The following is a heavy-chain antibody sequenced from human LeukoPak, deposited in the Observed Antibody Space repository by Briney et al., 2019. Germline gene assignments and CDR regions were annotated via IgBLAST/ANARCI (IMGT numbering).Heavy chain of an antibody. Sequence: PSETLSLTCTVSGGSFSGYYWIWIRQPPGNELKWIGYIYYSGSTNYNPSLKSRVTISLDTSKNQFSLKLSSVTAADTDVYYCARETAAGQGDTVYWGQGTLVTVSS. D-gene: IGHD6-13*01. J-gene: IGHJ4*02. CDR3: ARETAAGQGDTVY. V-gene: IGHV4-59*12. CDR1: GGSFSGYY. CDR2: IYYSGST.